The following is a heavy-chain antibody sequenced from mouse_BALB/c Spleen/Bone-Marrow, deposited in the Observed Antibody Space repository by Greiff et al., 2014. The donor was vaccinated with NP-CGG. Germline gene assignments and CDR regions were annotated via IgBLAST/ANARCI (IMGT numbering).Heavy chain of an antibody. CDR2: TDPANGNT. D-gene: IGHD1-1*01. Sequence: VQLQQSGTELVKPGASVKLSCTASGFNIKDTYMHWVKQRPEQGLEWIGRTDPANGNTRYDPKFQGKATITADTSSNTAYLQLTSLTSEDTAVYYCARAYYYGSSYYVMDYWGQGTSVTVSS. V-gene: IGHV14-3*02. CDR1: GFNIKDTY. CDR3: ARAYYYGSSYYVMDY. J-gene: IGHJ4*01.